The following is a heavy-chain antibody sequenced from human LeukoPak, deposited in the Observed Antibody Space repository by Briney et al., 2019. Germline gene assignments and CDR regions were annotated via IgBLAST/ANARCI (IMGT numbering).Heavy chain of an antibody. CDR1: GFSFSAYN. Sequence: PGGSLRLSCAASGFSFSAYNMNWVRQAPGKGLEWVSTISGSGANTYYADSVKGRFTISRDNSKNTLYLQMNSLRAEDTAAYYCAKGLVPAAMGEFDYWGQGTLVTVSS. D-gene: IGHD2-2*01. CDR2: ISGSGANT. V-gene: IGHV3-23*01. CDR3: AKGLVPAAMGEFDY. J-gene: IGHJ4*02.